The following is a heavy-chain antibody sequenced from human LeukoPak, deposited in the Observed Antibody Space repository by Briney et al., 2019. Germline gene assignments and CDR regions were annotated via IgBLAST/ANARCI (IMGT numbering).Heavy chain of an antibody. Sequence: SETLSLTCTVSGYSISSGYYWGWIRQPPGKGLEWIGSIYHSGSTYYNPSLKSRVTISVDTSKNQFSLKLSSVTAADTAVYYCARGYCSSTSCYVGEHYFDYWGQGTLVTVSS. V-gene: IGHV4-38-2*02. CDR3: ARGYCSSTSCYVGEHYFDY. CDR1: GYSISSGYY. CDR2: IYHSGST. D-gene: IGHD2-2*01. J-gene: IGHJ4*02.